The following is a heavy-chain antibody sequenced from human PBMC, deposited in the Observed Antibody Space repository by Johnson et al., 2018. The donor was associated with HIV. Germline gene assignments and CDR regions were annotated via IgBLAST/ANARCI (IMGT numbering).Heavy chain of an antibody. Sequence: VQLVESGGGVVQPGGSLRLSCAASGFTFSSYWMSWVRQAPGKGLEWVSVIYSGGSTYYADSVKGRFTISRDNSKNTLYLQMNSLRVEDTAVYYCASEVRGVLDIWGQGTMVTVSS. CDR3: ASEVRGVLDI. CDR1: GFTFSSYW. D-gene: IGHD3-10*01. V-gene: IGHV3-66*01. CDR2: IYSGGST. J-gene: IGHJ3*02.